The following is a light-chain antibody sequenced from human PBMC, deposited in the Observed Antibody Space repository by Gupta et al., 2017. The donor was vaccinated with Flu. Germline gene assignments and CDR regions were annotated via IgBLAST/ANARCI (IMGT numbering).Light chain of an antibody. CDR2: SAF. J-gene: IGKJ4*01. CDR3: QQDASYPRT. Sequence: PSSLSASVGDRVTITCRASQDVRNYLAWFQQRPGRAPKSLIYSAFSLYPGVPSKFSGNGSGTDFTLTISSLQPEDFATYYCQQDASYPRTFGGGTRLEIK. CDR1: QDVRNY. V-gene: IGKV1-16*02.